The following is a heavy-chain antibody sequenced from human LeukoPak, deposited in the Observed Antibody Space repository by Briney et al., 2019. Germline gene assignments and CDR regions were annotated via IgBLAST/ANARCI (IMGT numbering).Heavy chain of an antibody. CDR1: GLTLRSCA. CDR2: LSVNGGTT. Sequence: GGSLRPSWAPDGLTLRSCALSWARQPRGRGLEWFSTLSVNGGTTYYADSVKGRFTISRDNSKNTLYLQMNSLRAEDTAVYHSAKQGPIWGQGTLVTVSS. V-gene: IGHV3-23*01. J-gene: IGHJ4*02. CDR3: AKQGPI.